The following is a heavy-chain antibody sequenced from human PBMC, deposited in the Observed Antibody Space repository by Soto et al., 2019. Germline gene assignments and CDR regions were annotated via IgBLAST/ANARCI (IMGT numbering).Heavy chain of an antibody. CDR3: ARANEPFDY. CDR2: INHSGST. J-gene: IGHJ4*02. Sequence: SETLSLTCAVYGGSFSGYYWSWIRQPPGKGLEWIGEINHSGSTNYNPSLKSRVTISVDTSKNKFSLKLSSVTAADTAVYYCARANEPFDYWGQGTLVTVSS. CDR1: GGSFSGYY. V-gene: IGHV4-34*01. D-gene: IGHD1-1*01.